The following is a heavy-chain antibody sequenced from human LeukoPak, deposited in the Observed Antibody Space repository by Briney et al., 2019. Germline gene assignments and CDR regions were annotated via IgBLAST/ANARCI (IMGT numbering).Heavy chain of an antibody. CDR1: GFSLRSLW. J-gene: IGHJ4*02. V-gene: IGHV3-7*01. D-gene: IGHD3-3*01. CDR2: INQEGIEK. Sequence: GGSLRLSCEPSGFSLRSLWMTWVRQAPGKGPEWVANINQEGIEKYYVVHVKGRFTISRDNAKNTLYLEMNSLRAEDTAVYYCARVRFLEWSDYWGQGTLVTVSS. CDR3: ARVRFLEWSDY.